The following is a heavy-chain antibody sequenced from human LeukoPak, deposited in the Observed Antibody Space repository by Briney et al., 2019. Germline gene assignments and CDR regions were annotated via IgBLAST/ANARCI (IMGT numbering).Heavy chain of an antibody. CDR2: MNPNSGNT. D-gene: IGHD3-22*01. Sequence: GASVKVSCKASGYTFTSYDINWVRQATGQGLEWMGWMNPNSGNTGYAQKFQGRVTMTRNTSIGTAYMELSSLRSEDTAVYYCASTDSSGYAFDYWGQGTLVTVSS. J-gene: IGHJ4*02. CDR1: GYTFTSYD. CDR3: ASTDSSGYAFDY. V-gene: IGHV1-8*01.